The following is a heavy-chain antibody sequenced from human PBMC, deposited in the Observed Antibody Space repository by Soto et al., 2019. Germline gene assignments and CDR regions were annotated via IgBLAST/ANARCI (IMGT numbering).Heavy chain of an antibody. J-gene: IGHJ4*02. CDR3: ATSPVVVPAAKHYFDY. Sequence: PSETLSLTCAVYGGSFSGYYWSWIRQPPGKGLEWIGEINHSGSTNYNPSLKSRVTISVDTSKNQFSLKLSSVTAADTAVYYCATSPVVVPAAKHYFDYWGQGTLVTVS. CDR2: INHSGST. CDR1: GGSFSGYY. V-gene: IGHV4-34*01. D-gene: IGHD2-2*01.